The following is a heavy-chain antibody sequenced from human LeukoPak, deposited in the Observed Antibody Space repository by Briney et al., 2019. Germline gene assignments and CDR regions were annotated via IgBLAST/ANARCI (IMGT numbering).Heavy chain of an antibody. CDR1: GGSISNANYY. Sequence: SETLSLTRSVSGGSISNANYYWSWIRQHPGKGLEWIGYVYYSGSAYYNPSLKSRVTISVDTSKNKFSLKLSSVTAADTAVYYCARVGSGTVLFDPWGQGTLVTVSS. CDR2: VYYSGSA. V-gene: IGHV4-31*03. J-gene: IGHJ5*02. CDR3: ARVGSGTVLFDP. D-gene: IGHD1/OR15-1a*01.